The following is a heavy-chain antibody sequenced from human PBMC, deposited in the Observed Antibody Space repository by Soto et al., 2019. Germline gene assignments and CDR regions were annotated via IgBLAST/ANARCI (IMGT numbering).Heavy chain of an antibody. D-gene: IGHD6-6*01. J-gene: IGHJ6*02. CDR2: IIPIFGTA. CDR3: ATKLPNYYYYYYGMDV. V-gene: IGHV1-69*01. Sequence: QVQLVQSGAEVKKPGSSVKVSCKASGGTFSSYAISWVRQAPGQGLEWMGGIIPIFGTANYAQKFQGRVTITADESTSTAYMELSSLRAEDTAVYYCATKLPNYYYYYYGMDVWGQGTTVTVSS. CDR1: GGTFSSYA.